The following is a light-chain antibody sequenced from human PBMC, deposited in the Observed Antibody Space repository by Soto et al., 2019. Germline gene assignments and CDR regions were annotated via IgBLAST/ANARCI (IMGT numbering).Light chain of an antibody. CDR2: GNS. V-gene: IGLV1-40*01. Sequence: QSVLTQPPSVSGAPGQRVTISCTGSSSNIGAGYDAHWYQQLPRTAPKLLIYGNSNRPSGVPDRFSGSKSGTSASLAITGLQAEDEADYYCQSYDSSLSGYVVFGGGTKLTVL. CDR1: SSNIGAGYD. CDR3: QSYDSSLSGYVV. J-gene: IGLJ2*01.